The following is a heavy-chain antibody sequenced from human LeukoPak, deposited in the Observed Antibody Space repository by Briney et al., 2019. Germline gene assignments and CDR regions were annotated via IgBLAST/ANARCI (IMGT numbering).Heavy chain of an antibody. J-gene: IGHJ4*02. V-gene: IGHV4-61*01. CDR3: ARVLHAASWRSYDY. CDR1: GGSVSNSLYY. Sequence: SETLSLTCTVSGGSVSNSLYYWSWIRQPPGKGLEWIGYIYYSGSTNYNPSLKSRVTISIDTSRNQFSLRLNSMTAADTAVYYCARVLHAASWRSYDYWGQGSLVTVSS. CDR2: IYYSGST. D-gene: IGHD5-18*01.